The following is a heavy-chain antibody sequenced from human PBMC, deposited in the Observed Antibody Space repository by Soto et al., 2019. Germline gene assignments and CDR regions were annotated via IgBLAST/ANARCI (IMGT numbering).Heavy chain of an antibody. CDR1: GGSISSSSYY. CDR2: IYYSGST. CDR3: ARQPPPVAGRAGFDY. V-gene: IGHV4-39*01. D-gene: IGHD2-15*01. Sequence: SETLSLTCTVSGGSISSSSYYWGWIRQPPGKGLEWIGSIYYSGSTYYNPSLKSRVTISVDTSKNQFSLKLSSVTAADTAVYYCARQPPPVAGRAGFDYWGQGTLVTVSS. J-gene: IGHJ4*02.